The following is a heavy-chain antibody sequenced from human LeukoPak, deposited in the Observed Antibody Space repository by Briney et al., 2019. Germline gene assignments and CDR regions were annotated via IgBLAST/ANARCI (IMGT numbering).Heavy chain of an antibody. J-gene: IGHJ4*02. Sequence: SETLSLTCTVSGYSISSGYYWGWIRQPPGKGLEWIGSIYHSGNTYYNPSLKSRVTISVDTSKNQFSLRLSSVTAADTAVYYCARLRSPGDFDYWGQGTLVTVSS. D-gene: IGHD1-26*01. CDR3: ARLRSPGDFDY. CDR1: GYSISSGYY. CDR2: IYHSGNT. V-gene: IGHV4-38-2*02.